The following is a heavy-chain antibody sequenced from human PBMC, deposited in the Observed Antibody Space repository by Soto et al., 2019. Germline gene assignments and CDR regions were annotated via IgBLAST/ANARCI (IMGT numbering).Heavy chain of an antibody. V-gene: IGHV4-30-4*01. CDR2: IYYSGST. Sequence: QVQLHESGTGLVKPSQTLSLTCTVSGGSISSGDYYWSWIRLSPGKGLEWIGCIYYSGSTYYSPSLKSRVTISVDTSKNQFSLKLSSVTAADTAVYYCARGVTMVRGVIIPWFDPWGQGTLVTVSS. J-gene: IGHJ5*02. CDR3: ARGVTMVRGVIIPWFDP. D-gene: IGHD3-10*01. CDR1: GGSISSGDYY.